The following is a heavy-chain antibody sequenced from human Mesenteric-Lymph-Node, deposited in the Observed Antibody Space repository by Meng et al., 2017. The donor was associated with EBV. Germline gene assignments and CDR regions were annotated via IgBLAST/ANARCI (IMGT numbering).Heavy chain of an antibody. Sequence: QITLKESGPTLVKPTQTLTLPCTFSGFSLSTSGVGVGWIRQPPEKALEWLALIYWDDDKRYSPSLKSRLTITKDTSKNQVVLTMTNMDPVDTATYYCAHRPPFGELLDYWGQGTLVTVSS. J-gene: IGHJ4*02. V-gene: IGHV2-5*02. CDR3: AHRPPFGELLDY. D-gene: IGHD3-10*01. CDR2: IYWDDDK. CDR1: GFSLSTSGVG.